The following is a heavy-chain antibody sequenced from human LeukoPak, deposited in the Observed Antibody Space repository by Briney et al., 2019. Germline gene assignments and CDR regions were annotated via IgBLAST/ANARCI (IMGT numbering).Heavy chain of an antibody. Sequence: SETLSLTCAVSGGSISSSNWWSWVRQPPGKGLEWIGEIYHSGSTNYNPSLKSRVTISVDKSKHQFSLKLRSVTAADTAVYYCARAYYDSSGYELLGYYYGMDVWGQGTTVTVSS. CDR2: IYHSGST. V-gene: IGHV4-4*02. CDR1: GGSISSSNW. D-gene: IGHD3-22*01. CDR3: ARAYYDSSGYELLGYYYGMDV. J-gene: IGHJ6*02.